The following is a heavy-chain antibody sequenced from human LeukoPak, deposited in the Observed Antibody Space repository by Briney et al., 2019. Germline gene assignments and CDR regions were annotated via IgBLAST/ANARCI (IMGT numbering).Heavy chain of an antibody. V-gene: IGHV3-23*01. CDR1: EFTFSSYA. CDR2: ISGSGGST. Sequence: PGGSLRLSCAASEFTFSSYAMQWVRQAPGKGLEWVSAISGSGGSTYYADSVKGRFTISRDNSKNTLYLQMNSLRAEDTAVYYCAKEHGYSYGYDFDYWGQGTLVTVSS. J-gene: IGHJ4*02. D-gene: IGHD5-18*01. CDR3: AKEHGYSYGYDFDY.